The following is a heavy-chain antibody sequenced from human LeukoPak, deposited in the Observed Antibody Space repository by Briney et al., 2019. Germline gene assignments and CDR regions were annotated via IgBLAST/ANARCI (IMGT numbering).Heavy chain of an antibody. CDR2: INHSGST. J-gene: IGHJ6*02. CDR3: ARVSTDYYYYYGMDV. D-gene: IGHD1-26*01. Sequence: SETLSLTCAVYGGSFSGYYWSWIRQPPGKGLEWSGEINHSGSTNYNPSLKSRVTISVDTSKNQFSLKLSSVTAADTAVYYCARVSTDYYYYYGMDVWGQGTTVTVSS. V-gene: IGHV4-34*01. CDR1: GGSFSGYY.